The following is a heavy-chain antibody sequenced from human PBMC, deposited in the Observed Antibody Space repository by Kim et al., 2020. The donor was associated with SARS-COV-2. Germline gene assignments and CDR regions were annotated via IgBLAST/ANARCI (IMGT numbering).Heavy chain of an antibody. CDR3: TRHLSGSSWFDY. D-gene: IGHD6-13*01. J-gene: IGHJ4*02. V-gene: IGHV4-39*01. Sequence: YYNPSLKSRVTLSVETSKHQFSLKLGSVPAADTAVFYCTRHLSGSSWFDYWGQGTLVTVSS.